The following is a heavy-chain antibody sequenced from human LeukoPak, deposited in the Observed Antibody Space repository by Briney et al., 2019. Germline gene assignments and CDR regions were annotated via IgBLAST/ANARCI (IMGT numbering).Heavy chain of an antibody. J-gene: IGHJ4*02. CDR3: ATRKLGNDY. V-gene: IGHV4-61*01. D-gene: IGHD7-27*01. CDR1: GYSISTGYY. CDR2: IYYTET. Sequence: SETLSLTCTVSGYSISTGYYWDWIRQSPGKGLEWIGYIYYTETSYNPSLKSRVTISADTSKNQFSLKLYSVTAADTAVYYCATRKLGNDYWGQGTLVTVSS.